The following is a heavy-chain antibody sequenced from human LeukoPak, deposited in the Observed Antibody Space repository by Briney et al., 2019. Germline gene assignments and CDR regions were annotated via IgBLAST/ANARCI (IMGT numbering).Heavy chain of an antibody. V-gene: IGHV4-59*01. CDR1: GGSISSYY. J-gene: IGHJ5*01. Sequence: SETLSLTCTVSGGSISSYYWSWIRQPPGKGLEWIGYIYYSGSTNYNPSLKSRVTISVDTSKNQFSLKLCSVTAADTAVYYCARDQAGYSGYDSLGFDPWGQGTLVTVSS. D-gene: IGHD5-12*01. CDR3: ARDQAGYSGYDSLGFDP. CDR2: IYYSGST.